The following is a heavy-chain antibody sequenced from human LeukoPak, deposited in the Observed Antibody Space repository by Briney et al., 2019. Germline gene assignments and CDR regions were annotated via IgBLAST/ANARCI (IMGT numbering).Heavy chain of an antibody. CDR3: ARVRGYDYVWGSYRPLYYYYMDV. Sequence: SETLSLTCTVSGGSISSYYWSWVRQPPGKGLEWIGEINHSGSTNYNPSLKSRVTISVDTSKNQFSLKLSSVTAADTAVYYCARVRGYDYVWGSYRPLYYYYMDVWGKGTTVTVSS. CDR1: GGSISSYY. V-gene: IGHV4-34*01. D-gene: IGHD3-16*02. J-gene: IGHJ6*03. CDR2: INHSGST.